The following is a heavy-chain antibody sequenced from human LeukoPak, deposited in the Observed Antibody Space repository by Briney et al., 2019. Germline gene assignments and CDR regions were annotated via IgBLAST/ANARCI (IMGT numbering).Heavy chain of an antibody. CDR3: AKAEDYYDSSGYYPMDV. D-gene: IGHD3-22*01. CDR1: GFTFSSYA. CDR2: ISGSGRST. Sequence: GGSLRLSCAASGFTFSSYAMSWARQAPGKGLEWVSAISGSGRSTYYADSVKGRFTISRDNSKNTLYLQMNSLRAEDTALYYCAKAEDYYDSSGYYPMDVWGQGTTVTVSS. V-gene: IGHV3-23*01. J-gene: IGHJ6*02.